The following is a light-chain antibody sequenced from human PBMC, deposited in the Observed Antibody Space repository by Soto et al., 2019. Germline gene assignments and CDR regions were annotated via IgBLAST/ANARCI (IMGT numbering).Light chain of an antibody. CDR3: SSYTGINSLV. CDR2: EVT. Sequence: QPASVSGSPGQSITIPCTGTSNDIGAYNSVSWYQQHPGKVPKVIIYEVTNRPPGISNRFSASKSGTTASLTISGLQAEDEADYYCSSYTGINSLVFGGGTKLTVL. CDR1: SNDIGAYNS. J-gene: IGLJ2*01. V-gene: IGLV2-14*01.